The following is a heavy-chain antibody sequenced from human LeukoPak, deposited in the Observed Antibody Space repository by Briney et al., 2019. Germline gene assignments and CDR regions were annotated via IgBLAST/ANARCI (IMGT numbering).Heavy chain of an antibody. Sequence: GGSLRLSCAASGFTFSSYAMHWVRQAPGKGLEWVAVISYDGSNKYYADSVKGRFTISRDNSKNTLYLQMNSLRAEDTAVYYCARETYYYDSSGYFDYWGQGTLVTVSS. V-gene: IGHV3-30-3*01. D-gene: IGHD3-22*01. CDR2: ISYDGSNK. J-gene: IGHJ4*02. CDR3: ARETYYYDSSGYFDY. CDR1: GFTFSSYA.